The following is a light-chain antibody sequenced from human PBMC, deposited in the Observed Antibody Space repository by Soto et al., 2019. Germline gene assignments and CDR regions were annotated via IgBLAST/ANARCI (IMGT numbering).Light chain of an antibody. CDR2: AAS. CDR3: QQSYSPPYT. Sequence: DLQMTQSPASLSASVGDIITTTCRAIQKISNYLNWFQQRPGKAPTLLIYAASTLQSGVPSRFSGSGSGTDFTLTITGLQPEAFATYFCQQSYSPPYTFGQGTKQEIK. J-gene: IGKJ2*01. V-gene: IGKV1-39*01. CDR1: QKISNY.